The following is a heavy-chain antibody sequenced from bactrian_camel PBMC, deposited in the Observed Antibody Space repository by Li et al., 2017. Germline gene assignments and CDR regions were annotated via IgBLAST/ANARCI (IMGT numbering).Heavy chain of an antibody. D-gene: IGHD1*01. J-gene: IGHJ4*01. CDR2: IEVRGGNT. Sequence: HVQLVESGGGSVQAGGSLTLSCGISVSTYNTNAMGWFRQAPGEEREAVATIEVRGGNTYYADSVKGRFSISQDNAKNTVYLRMYSLKPEDTALYYCAAGAYCDGLKAYDYMYWGHGTQVTVS. V-gene: IGHV3-3*01. CDR3: AAGAYCDGLKAYDYMY. CDR1: VSTYNTNA.